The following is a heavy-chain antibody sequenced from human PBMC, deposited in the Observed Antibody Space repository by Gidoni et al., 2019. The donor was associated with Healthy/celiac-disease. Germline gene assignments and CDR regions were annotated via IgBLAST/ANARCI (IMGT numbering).Heavy chain of an antibody. Sequence: EVQLVESGGGLVQPGGSLRLSCAASGFTFSDHYMDWVRQAPGKGLEWVGRTRNKANSYTTEYAASVKGRFTISRDDSKNSLYLQMNSLKTEDTAVYYCASVGYCSGGSCYLGADYWGQGTLVTVSS. CDR2: TRNKANSYTT. CDR3: ASVGYCSGGSCYLGADY. D-gene: IGHD2-15*01. CDR1: GFTFSDHY. J-gene: IGHJ4*02. V-gene: IGHV3-72*01.